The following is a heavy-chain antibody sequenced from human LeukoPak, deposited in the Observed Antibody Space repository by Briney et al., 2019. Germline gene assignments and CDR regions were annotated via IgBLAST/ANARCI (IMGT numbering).Heavy chain of an antibody. D-gene: IGHD1/OR15-1a*01. V-gene: IGHV1-2*02. CDR3: ARENMSLGACDI. CDR1: GYTFNNYY. Sequence: GASVNVSCKTSGYTFNNYYMHWVRQAPGQGLEWMGWVYPNSGDTKYAQNFQDRVTMSRDTSIGTAYMELRGLRSDDMAIYYCARENMSLGACDIWGQGTMVSVSS. CDR2: VYPNSGDT. J-gene: IGHJ3*02.